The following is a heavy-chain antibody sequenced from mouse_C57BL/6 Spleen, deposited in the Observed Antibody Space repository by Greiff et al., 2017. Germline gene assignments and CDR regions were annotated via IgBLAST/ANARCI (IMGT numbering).Heavy chain of an antibody. D-gene: IGHD1-1*01. CDR3: ARRGVVASDWYFDV. J-gene: IGHJ1*03. CDR1: GFTFSDYY. CDR2: ISNGGGST. V-gene: IGHV5-12*01. Sequence: EVHLVESGGGLVQPGGSLKLSCAASGFTFSDYYMYWVRQTPETRLEWVAYISNGGGSTYYPDTVKGRFTISRDNAKNTLYLQMSRLKSEDTAMYYCARRGVVASDWYFDVWGTGTTVTVSS.